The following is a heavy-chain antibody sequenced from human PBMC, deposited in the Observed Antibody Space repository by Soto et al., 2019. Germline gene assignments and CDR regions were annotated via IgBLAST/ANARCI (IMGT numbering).Heavy chain of an antibody. D-gene: IGHD2-2*01. V-gene: IGHV3-23*01. CDR1: GFSLSTYA. Sequence: GGSLRLSCAASGFSLSTYAVSWVRQAPGKGLEWVSAISTGGDRTYYADSVEGRFIISRDSSKNTLYLQMNSLRAEDTAVYFCARSPCSTSACYYYYYYMDVWGKGTTVTVSS. CDR2: ISTGGDRT. CDR3: ARSPCSTSACYYYYYYMDV. J-gene: IGHJ6*03.